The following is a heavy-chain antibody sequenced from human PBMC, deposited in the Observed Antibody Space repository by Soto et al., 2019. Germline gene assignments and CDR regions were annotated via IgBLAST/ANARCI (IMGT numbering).Heavy chain of an antibody. Sequence: SETLSLTCAVSGGSISSGGHSWSWIRQPPGKGLEWIGYMYHSGSTYYNPSLKSRVTISIDRSKNQFSLKLSSVTAADTAVYYCARVPDYWAQGILVTVSS. CDR2: MYHSGST. D-gene: IGHD2-2*01. V-gene: IGHV4-30-2*01. CDR3: ARVPDY. J-gene: IGHJ4*02. CDR1: GGSISSGGHS.